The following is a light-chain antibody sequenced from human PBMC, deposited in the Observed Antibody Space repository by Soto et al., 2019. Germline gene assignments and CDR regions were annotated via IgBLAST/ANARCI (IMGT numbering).Light chain of an antibody. V-gene: IGLV1-40*01. CDR2: GNR. CDR3: QSYDSSLRGV. J-gene: IGLJ3*02. Sequence: QSVLAQPPSVSGAPGQRVTVACTGTSCNIGAGSDVHWYQHLPGRAPKLLIFGNRNRPSGVPDRFTGSKSGTSASLAITGLQAEDEADYYCQSYDSSLRGVFGGGTKLTVL. CDR1: SCNIGAGSD.